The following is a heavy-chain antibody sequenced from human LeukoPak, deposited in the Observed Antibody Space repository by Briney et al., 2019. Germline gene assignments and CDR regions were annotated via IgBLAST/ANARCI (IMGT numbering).Heavy chain of an antibody. CDR2: IIPILGIA. CDR3: ARDWGIEMATNDY. CDR1: GGTFSSYA. D-gene: IGHD5-24*01. V-gene: IGHV1-69*04. J-gene: IGHJ4*02. Sequence: SVKVSCKASGGTFSSYAISWVRQAPGQGLEWMGRIIPILGIANYAQKFQSRVTITADKSTSTAYMELSSLRSEDTAVYYCARDWGIEMATNDYWGQGTLVTVSS.